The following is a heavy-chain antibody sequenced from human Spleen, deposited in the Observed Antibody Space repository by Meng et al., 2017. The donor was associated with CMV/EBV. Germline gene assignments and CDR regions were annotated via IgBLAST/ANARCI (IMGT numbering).Heavy chain of an antibody. CDR3: AHRYSSSSDIFDY. V-gene: IGHV3-23*03. CDR1: GFTFSSYA. Sequence: GESLKISCAASGFTFSSYAMSWVRQAPGKGLEWVSVIYSGGSSTYYADSVKGRFTISRDNSKNTLYLQMNSLRAEDTAVYYCAHRYSSSSDIFDYWGQGTLVTVSS. D-gene: IGHD6-6*01. CDR2: IYSGGSST. J-gene: IGHJ4*02.